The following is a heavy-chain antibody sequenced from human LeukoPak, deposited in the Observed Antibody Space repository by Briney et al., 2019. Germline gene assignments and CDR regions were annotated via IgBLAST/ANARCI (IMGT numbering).Heavy chain of an antibody. Sequence: PSETLSLTCTVSGGSISSYYWSWIRQPPGKGLEWIGYIYTSGSTNYNPSLKSRVTISVDTSKNQFSLKLSSVTAADTAVYYCARQGTNRGSRSWFDPWGQGTLVTVSS. CDR2: IYTSGST. J-gene: IGHJ5*02. CDR3: ARQGTNRGSRSWFDP. D-gene: IGHD2-8*01. V-gene: IGHV4-4*09. CDR1: GGSISSYY.